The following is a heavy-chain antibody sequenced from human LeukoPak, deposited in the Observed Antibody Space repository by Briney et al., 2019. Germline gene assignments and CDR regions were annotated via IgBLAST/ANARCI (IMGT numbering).Heavy chain of an antibody. CDR2: IFYTGST. J-gene: IGHJ3*02. CDR3: ASRESRDGYNYDPFDI. D-gene: IGHD5-24*01. CDR1: GGSISSRSYY. V-gene: IGHV4-31*03. Sequence: SETLSLTCTVSGGSISSRSYYWSWIRQHPGKGLEWIGNIFYTGSTYYNPSLKSRVTISVDTSKNQFSLKLTSVTAAATAVYYCASRESRDGYNYDPFDIWGQGTMVTVSS.